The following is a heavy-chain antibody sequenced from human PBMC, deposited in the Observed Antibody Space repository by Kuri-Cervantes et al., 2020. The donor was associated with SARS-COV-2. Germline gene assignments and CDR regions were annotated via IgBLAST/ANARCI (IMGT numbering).Heavy chain of an antibody. J-gene: IGHJ3*02. Sequence: SETLSLTCTVSGGSISSSSYYWGWIRQPPGKGLEWIGSIYYSGSTYYNPSLKSRVTISVDTSKNQFSLKLSSVTAADTAVYYCARHTIFGAHDAFGIWGQGTMVTVSS. V-gene: IGHV4-39*07. D-gene: IGHD3-3*01. CDR1: GGSISSSSYY. CDR3: ARHTIFGAHDAFGI. CDR2: IYYSGST.